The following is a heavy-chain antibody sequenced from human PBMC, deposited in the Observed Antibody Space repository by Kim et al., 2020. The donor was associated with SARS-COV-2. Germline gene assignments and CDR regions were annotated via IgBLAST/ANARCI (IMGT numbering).Heavy chain of an antibody. Sequence: YADSVKGRFTITRDKAKNSLYLQMNSLRAEDTAVYYCARDPWGVAATNDYWGQGTLVTVSS. D-gene: IGHD2-15*01. CDR3: ARDPWGVAATNDY. J-gene: IGHJ4*02. V-gene: IGHV3-11*05.